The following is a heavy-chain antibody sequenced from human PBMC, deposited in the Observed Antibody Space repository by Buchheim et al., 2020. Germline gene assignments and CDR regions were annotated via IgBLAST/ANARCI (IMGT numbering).Heavy chain of an antibody. CDR1: GGSFSGYY. J-gene: IGHJ5*02. V-gene: IGHV4-34*01. CDR3: ARGAETTVVTYNWFDP. CDR2: INHSGST. Sequence: QVQLQQWGAGLLKPSETLSLTCVVYGGSFSGYYWSWIRQPPGKGLEWIGEINHSGSTNYNPSLTRRVTISVDTSKNQFSLKLSSVTAADTAVYYCARGAETTVVTYNWFDPWGQGTL. D-gene: IGHD4-23*01.